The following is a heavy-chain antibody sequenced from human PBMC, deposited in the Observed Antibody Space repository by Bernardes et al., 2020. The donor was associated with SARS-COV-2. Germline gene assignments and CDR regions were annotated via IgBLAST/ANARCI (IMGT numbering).Heavy chain of an antibody. V-gene: IGHV5-51*01. Sequence: GESLKISCQGSGYTFTSYWIAWVRQMPGKGLEWMGNIYPGDSDTRYSPSFPGQVTISADKSISTAYLQWSSLKASDSAMYYCARHGDYGDFFDYWGQGTLVTVSS. CDR3: ARHGDYGDFFDY. CDR1: GYTFTSYW. D-gene: IGHD4-17*01. J-gene: IGHJ4*02. CDR2: IYPGDSDT.